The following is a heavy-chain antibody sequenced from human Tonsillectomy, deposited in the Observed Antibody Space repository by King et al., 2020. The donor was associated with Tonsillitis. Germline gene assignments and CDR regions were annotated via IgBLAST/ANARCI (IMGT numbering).Heavy chain of an antibody. CDR3: APGNYGWFDP. D-gene: IGHD4-11*01. J-gene: IGHJ5*02. Sequence: VQLVQSGAEVKKPGESLKLSCKGSGYSFTSYWIGWVRQMPGKGLEWMGIIKPGGSDTTYGPSFQGQVTISSGKAISTAYLQWISLKASDTAMYYCAPGNYGWFDPWGQGTLVTVSS. CDR2: IKPGGSDT. CDR1: GYSFTSYW. V-gene: IGHV5-51*03.